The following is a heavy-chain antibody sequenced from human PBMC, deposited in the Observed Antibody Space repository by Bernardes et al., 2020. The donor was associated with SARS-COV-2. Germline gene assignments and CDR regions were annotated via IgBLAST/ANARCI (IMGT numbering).Heavy chain of an antibody. Sequence: VGALLLSCEVSGFSLSKFAMGWVRQAPGPGLEWVSSLGTKTYYTDSVNGRFTVSRDNSKNTLFLEMKSLRADDTAVYYCARRAMGVGGAYLFDYWGRGTLVTVSS. V-gene: IGHV3-23*01. J-gene: IGHJ4*02. CDR1: GFSLSKFA. CDR3: ARRAMGVGGAYLFDY. CDR2: LGTKT. D-gene: IGHD3-10*01.